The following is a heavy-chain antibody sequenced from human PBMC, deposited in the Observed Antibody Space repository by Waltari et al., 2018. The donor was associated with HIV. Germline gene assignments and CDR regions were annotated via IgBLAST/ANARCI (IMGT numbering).Heavy chain of an antibody. J-gene: IGHJ4*02. Sequence: QVLLQESGPGLVKPSETLSLTCTVSGGSITSYYWSWIRQPPGKGLELIGYIYYSGSTNDNPSLKSRATISVDTSKNQVSLKLSSVTAADTAVYYCASRGMHYYDSSGYYSWGQGTLVTVSS. CDR3: ASRGMHYYDSSGYYS. D-gene: IGHD3-22*01. CDR2: IYYSGST. V-gene: IGHV4-59*01. CDR1: GGSITSYY.